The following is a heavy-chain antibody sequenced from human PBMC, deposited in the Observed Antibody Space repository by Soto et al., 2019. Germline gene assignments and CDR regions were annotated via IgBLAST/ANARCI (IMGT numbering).Heavy chain of an antibody. CDR3: ARGNRYYDSSGYYYYYFDY. J-gene: IGHJ4*02. D-gene: IGHD3-22*01. CDR1: GFTFSSYS. V-gene: IGHV3-48*02. Sequence: PGGSLRLSCAASGFTFSSYSMNWVRQAPGKGLEWVSYISSSSSTIYYADSVKGRFTISRDNAKNSLYLQMNSMRDEDTAVYYCARGNRYYDSSGYYYYYFDYWGQGTLVTVSS. CDR2: ISSSSSTI.